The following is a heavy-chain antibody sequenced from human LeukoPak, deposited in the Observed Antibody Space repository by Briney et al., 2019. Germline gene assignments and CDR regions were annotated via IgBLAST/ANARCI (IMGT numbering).Heavy chain of an antibody. V-gene: IGHV3-33*01. CDR2: IWYDGSNK. D-gene: IGHD6-13*01. J-gene: IGHJ4*02. CDR1: GFKFSSYG. CDR3: ARVAAAGHYFDY. Sequence: GSLRLSCAASGFKFSSYGMHWVRQAPGKGLEWVAVIWYDGSNKYYADSVKGRFTISRDNSKNTLYLQMNSLRAENTAVYYCARVAAAGHYFDYWGQGTLVTVSS.